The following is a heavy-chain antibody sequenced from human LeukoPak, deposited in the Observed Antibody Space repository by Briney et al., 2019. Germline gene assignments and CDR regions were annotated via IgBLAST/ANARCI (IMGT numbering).Heavy chain of an antibody. CDR2: INPNSGGT. J-gene: IGHJ6*02. CDR1: GYTFTGCY. V-gene: IGHV1-2*02. CDR3: ARKPPYYYYGMDV. Sequence: ASVKVSCKASGYTFTGCYMHWVRQAPGQGLEWMGWINPNSGGTNYAQKFQGRVTMTRDTSISTAYMELSRLRSDDTAVYYCARKPPYYYYGMDVWGQGTTVTVSS.